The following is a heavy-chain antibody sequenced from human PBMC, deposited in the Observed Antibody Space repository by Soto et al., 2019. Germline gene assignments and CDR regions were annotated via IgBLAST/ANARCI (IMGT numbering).Heavy chain of an antibody. CDR1: GYTFTSYA. CDR2: LKAGNGNT. V-gene: IGHV1-3*01. CDR3: AGGGLWSNIVVVPAAWLPDS. D-gene: IGHD2-2*01. Sequence: QVQLVQSGAEVKKPGASVKVSCKGSGYTFTSYAMHWVRQATGQWRERVGWLKAGNGNTKYSRKFQGRVTITRDTSDNTGYMELSSLRSEDTAVYYCAGGGLWSNIVVVPAAWLPDSWGQGTLVTVSS. J-gene: IGHJ5*01.